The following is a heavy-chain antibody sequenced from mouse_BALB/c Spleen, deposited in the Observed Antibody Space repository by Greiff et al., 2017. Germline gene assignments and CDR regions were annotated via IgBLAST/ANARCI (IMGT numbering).Heavy chain of an antibody. V-gene: IGHV5-4*02. Sequence: EVKLVESGGGLVKPGGSLKLSCAASGFTFSDYYMYWVRQTPEKRLEWVATISDGGSYTYYPDSVKGRFTISRDNAKNNLYLQMSSLKSEDTAMYYCAREGCAYWGQGTLVTVSA. CDR2: ISDGGSYT. J-gene: IGHJ3*01. CDR1: GFTFSDYY. CDR3: AREGCAY.